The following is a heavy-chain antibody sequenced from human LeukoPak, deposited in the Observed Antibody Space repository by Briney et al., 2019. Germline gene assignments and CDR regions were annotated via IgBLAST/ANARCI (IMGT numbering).Heavy chain of an antibody. CDR1: GFTFSSYG. Sequence: GGSLRLSCAASGFTFSSYGMSWVRQAPGKGLEWVSAISGSGGSTYYADSVKGRFTISRDNSKNTLYLQMNSLRAEDTAVYYCAKALDYYYDSSGYYYRGDYYYYMDVWGKGTTVTISS. V-gene: IGHV3-23*01. CDR3: AKALDYYYDSSGYYYRGDYYYYMDV. J-gene: IGHJ6*03. CDR2: ISGSGGST. D-gene: IGHD3-22*01.